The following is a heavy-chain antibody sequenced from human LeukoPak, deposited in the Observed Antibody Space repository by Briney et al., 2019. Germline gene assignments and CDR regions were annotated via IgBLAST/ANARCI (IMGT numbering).Heavy chain of an antibody. Sequence: PSETLSLTCTVSGYSISSGYYWGWIRQPPGKGLEWIGSIYHSGSTYYNPSLTSRVTISVDTSKNQFSLKLSSVTAADTAVYYCASLSPGSYSGDFDYWGQGTLVTVSS. CDR1: GYSISSGYY. J-gene: IGHJ4*02. V-gene: IGHV4-38-2*02. D-gene: IGHD1-26*01. CDR2: IYHSGST. CDR3: ASLSPGSYSGDFDY.